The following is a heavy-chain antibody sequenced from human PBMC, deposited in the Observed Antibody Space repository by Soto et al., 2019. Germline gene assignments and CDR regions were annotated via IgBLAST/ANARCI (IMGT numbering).Heavy chain of an antibody. CDR2: ISSSSSTI. D-gene: IGHD3-3*01. V-gene: IGHV3-48*01. Sequence: GGSLRLSCAAPGFTFSTYSMNWVRQAPGKGLEWVSYISSSSSTIYYADSVKGRFTISRDNAKNSLYLQMNSLRAEDTAVYFCARRFVTIFGVVQRFAFYIWGKGTMVPVSS. CDR3: ARRFVTIFGVVQRFAFYI. CDR1: GFTFSTYS. J-gene: IGHJ3*02.